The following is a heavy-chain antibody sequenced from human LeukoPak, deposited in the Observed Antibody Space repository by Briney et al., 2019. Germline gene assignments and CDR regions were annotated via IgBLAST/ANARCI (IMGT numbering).Heavy chain of an antibody. CDR2: IKQDGSDK. Sequence: GGSLRLSCAASGFTFSRYWMSWVRQAPGKGLEWVANIKQDGSDKYYVDSVKGRFTISRDNAKNSLYLQMNSLRAEDTAVYYCARDLIQFAHYYDSSGSISLGYWGQGTLVTVSS. D-gene: IGHD3-22*01. J-gene: IGHJ4*02. V-gene: IGHV3-7*01. CDR3: ARDLIQFAHYYDSSGSISLGY. CDR1: GFTFSRYW.